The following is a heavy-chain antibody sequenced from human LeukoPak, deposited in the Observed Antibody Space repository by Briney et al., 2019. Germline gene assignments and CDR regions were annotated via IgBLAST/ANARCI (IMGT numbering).Heavy chain of an antibody. V-gene: IGHV3-7*05. J-gene: IGHJ4*02. CDR2: IKQDGSEK. Sequence: GGSLRLACAASGFTFSSYWMSWVRQAPGKGLEWVANIKQDGSEKYYVDSVKGRFTVSRDNAKNSLYLQMNSLRAEDTAVYYCARDQYCGSSTCYPGRVYWGQGTLVTVSS. D-gene: IGHD2-2*01. CDR3: ARDQYCGSSTCYPGRVY. CDR1: GFTFSSYW.